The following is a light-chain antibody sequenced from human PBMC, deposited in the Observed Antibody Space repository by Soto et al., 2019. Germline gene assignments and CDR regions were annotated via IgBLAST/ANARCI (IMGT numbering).Light chain of an antibody. CDR2: GAS. CDR3: QQYGNSPLT. V-gene: IGKV3-20*01. Sequence: ETLLTQSPGTLSLSPGERATLSCRASKSVSARYLAWYQRKPGQPPRLLVYGASTRAAGIPDRFSGSGSGTDFTLTISRLEPEDFAMFYCQQYGNSPLTFGQGTKVDIK. J-gene: IGKJ4*01. CDR1: KSVSARY.